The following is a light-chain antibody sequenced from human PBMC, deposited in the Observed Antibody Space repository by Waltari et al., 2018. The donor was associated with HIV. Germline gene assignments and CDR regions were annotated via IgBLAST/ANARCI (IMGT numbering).Light chain of an antibody. J-gene: IGLJ1*01. V-gene: IGLV2-14*01. CDR1: SSDVGGFHH. CDR2: EVN. CDR3: SSFSSGNSLEV. Sequence: HSALTQPPSVHASPGQTVTIPCSGTSSDVGGFHHVSCYQQHPGKAPQLMIYEVNNRPSRVSSRFSGSKSGNTAYLTISGLQAEDEADYYCSSFSSGNSLEVFGTGTKVTFL.